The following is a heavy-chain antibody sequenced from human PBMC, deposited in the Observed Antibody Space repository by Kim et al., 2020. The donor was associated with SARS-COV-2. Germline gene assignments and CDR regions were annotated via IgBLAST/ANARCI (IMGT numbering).Heavy chain of an antibody. CDR1: GGTFSSYA. CDR2: IIPILGIA. J-gene: IGHJ6*02. CDR3: ARAGVSRGYSGYEEVYYGMDV. V-gene: IGHV1-69*04. D-gene: IGHD5-12*01. Sequence: SVKVSCKASGGTFSSYAISWVRQAPGQGLEWMGRIIPILGIANYAQKFQGRVTITADKSTSTAYMELSSLRSEDTAVYYCARAGVSRGYSGYEEVYYGMDVWGQGATVTVS.